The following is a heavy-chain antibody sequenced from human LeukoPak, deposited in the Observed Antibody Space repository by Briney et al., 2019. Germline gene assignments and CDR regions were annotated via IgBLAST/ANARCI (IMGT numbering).Heavy chain of an antibody. CDR3: ARGPSYDFWSGHYYYGMDV. Sequence: ASVKVSCKASGYTFTSYYMHWVRQAPGQGLEWMGIINPSGGSTSYAQKFQGRVTMTRDTSTSTVYMELSSLRSEDTAVYYCARGPSYDFWSGHYYYGMDVWGQGTTVTVSS. CDR2: INPSGGST. D-gene: IGHD3-3*01. V-gene: IGHV1-46*01. CDR1: GYTFTSYY. J-gene: IGHJ6*02.